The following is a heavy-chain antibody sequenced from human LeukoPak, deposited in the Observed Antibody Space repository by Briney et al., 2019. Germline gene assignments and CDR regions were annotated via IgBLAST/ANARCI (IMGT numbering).Heavy chain of an antibody. CDR3: ARGGSYFDISGYYFY. CDR1: GFTVGSNT. Sequence: GGSLRLSCAASGFTVGSNTMSWVRQAPGKGLEWVSIIYSGGSTSYADSVKGRFTISRDNSKNTLYLQMNSLRTEDTAVYYCARGGSYFDISGYYFYWGQGTLSPSPQ. D-gene: IGHD3-22*01. V-gene: IGHV3-66*01. CDR2: IYSGGST. J-gene: IGHJ4*02.